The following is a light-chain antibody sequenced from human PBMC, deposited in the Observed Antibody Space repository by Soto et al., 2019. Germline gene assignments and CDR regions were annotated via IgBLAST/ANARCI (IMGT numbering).Light chain of an antibody. Sequence: EIVLTQSPATLSLSPGERATLSCRASQAVSNSLAWYRQKPGQAPRLLIYDTSKRATGIPARFSGSGSGTDFTLTISSLEPEDFAVYYCQHYGTSPFTFGPGTKVHIK. J-gene: IGKJ3*01. V-gene: IGKV3-11*01. CDR3: QHYGTSPFT. CDR1: QAVSNS. CDR2: DTS.